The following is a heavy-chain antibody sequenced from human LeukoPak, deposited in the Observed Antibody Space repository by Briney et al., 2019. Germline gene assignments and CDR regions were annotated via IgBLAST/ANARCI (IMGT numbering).Heavy chain of an antibody. J-gene: IGHJ4*02. Sequence: GGSLRLSCAASGFTFNSYWMHWVRQAPGKGLVWVSRINSDGSSTSYADSVKGRFTISRDNAKNTLYLQMNSLRAEDTAVYYCAREGYCSGGSCYSDFDYWGQGTLVTVSS. V-gene: IGHV3-74*01. D-gene: IGHD2-15*01. CDR3: AREGYCSGGSCYSDFDY. CDR2: INSDGSST. CDR1: GFTFNSYW.